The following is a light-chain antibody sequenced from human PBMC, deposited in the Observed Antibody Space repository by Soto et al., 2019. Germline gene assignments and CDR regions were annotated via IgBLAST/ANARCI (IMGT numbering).Light chain of an antibody. Sequence: AIRMTQSPSSFSASTGDRVTITCRASQGIGHNLAWYQRTPGRAPKLLISGASTLQFGVPSRFSGSGSGTEFTLIINHLQSEDLAIYYCQHYYSHPPTFGQGTNVELK. V-gene: IGKV1-8*01. CDR2: GAS. CDR1: QGIGHN. CDR3: QHYYSHPPT. J-gene: IGKJ1*01.